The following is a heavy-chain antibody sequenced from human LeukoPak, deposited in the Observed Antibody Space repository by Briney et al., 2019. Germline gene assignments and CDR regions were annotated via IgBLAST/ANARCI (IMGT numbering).Heavy chain of an antibody. CDR1: GFTVSSNY. CDR2: IYSGGST. V-gene: IGHV3-53*01. CDR3: AKDAGPHFYYYYMDV. J-gene: IGHJ6*03. Sequence: GGSLRLSCAASGFTVSSNYMSWVRQAPGKGLEWVSVIYSGGSTYYADSVKGRFTISRDNSKNTLYLQMNSLRAEDTAVYYCAKDAGPHFYYYYMDVWGKGTTVTISS.